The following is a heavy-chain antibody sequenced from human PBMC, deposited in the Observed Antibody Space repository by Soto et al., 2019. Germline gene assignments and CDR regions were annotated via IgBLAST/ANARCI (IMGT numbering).Heavy chain of an antibody. Sequence: GTSVKVSCKDSGYTFTSYGISWVRQAPGQGLEWMGWISAYNGNTNYAQKLQGRVTMTTDTSTSTAYMELRSLRSDDTAVYYCARVQGSYSNPPAFDIWGQGTMVTVSS. D-gene: IGHD1-26*01. J-gene: IGHJ3*02. CDR3: ARVQGSYSNPPAFDI. CDR2: ISAYNGNT. V-gene: IGHV1-18*01. CDR1: GYTFTSYG.